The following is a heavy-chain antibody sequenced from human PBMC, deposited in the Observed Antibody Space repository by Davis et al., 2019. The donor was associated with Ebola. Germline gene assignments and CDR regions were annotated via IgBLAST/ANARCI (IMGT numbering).Heavy chain of an antibody. CDR3: ARGTTSCCYDYYMDV. V-gene: IGHV4-34*01. CDR2: INHSGST. Sequence: PSETLSLTCAVYGGSFSGYYWSWIRQPPGKGLEWIGEINHSGSTNYNPSLKSRVTISIDTTRNHLSLRLSSVTAADTAVYYCARGTTSCCYDYYMDVWGKGTTVTVAS. D-gene: IGHD2-2*01. J-gene: IGHJ6*03. CDR1: GGSFSGYY.